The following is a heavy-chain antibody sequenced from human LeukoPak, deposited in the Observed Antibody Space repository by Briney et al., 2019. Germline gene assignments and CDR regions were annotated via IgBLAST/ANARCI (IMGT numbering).Heavy chain of an antibody. V-gene: IGHV1-69*05. Sequence: SVKVSCKASGGTFSSYAISWVRQAPGQGLEWMGGIIPIFGTANYAQKFQGRVTMTRNTSISTAYMELSSLRSEDTAVYYCARAHYDYVWGSYRLEYYFDYWGQGTLVTVSS. CDR2: IIPIFGTA. J-gene: IGHJ4*02. CDR1: GGTFSSYA. CDR3: ARAHYDYVWGSYRLEYYFDY. D-gene: IGHD3-16*02.